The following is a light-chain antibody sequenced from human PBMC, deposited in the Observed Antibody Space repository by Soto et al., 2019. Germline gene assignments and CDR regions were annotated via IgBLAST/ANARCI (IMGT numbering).Light chain of an antibody. J-gene: IGKJ5*01. Sequence: DIPLTQSHYTLSASVGDRVTLTCRASQSISSWLAWYQQKPGKAPKLLIYDASSLESGVPSRFSGSGSGTEFTLTISSLQPDDFATYYCQQYNSYPLFGQGTRLEIK. CDR1: QSISSW. V-gene: IGKV1-5*01. CDR3: QQYNSYPL. CDR2: DAS.